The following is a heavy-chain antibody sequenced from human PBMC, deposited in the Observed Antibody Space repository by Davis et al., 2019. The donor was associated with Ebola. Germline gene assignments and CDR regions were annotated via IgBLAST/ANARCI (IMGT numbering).Heavy chain of an antibody. V-gene: IGHV3-30-3*01. J-gene: IGHJ6*02. CDR1: GFTFSSYA. D-gene: IGHD3-10*01. CDR3: ARDEFMYYYYGMDV. Sequence: GESLKISCAVSGFTFSSYAMHWVRQAPGKGLEWVAVISYDGSNKYYADSVKGRFTISRDNSKNTLYLQMNSLRAEDTAVYYCARDEFMYYYYGMDVWGQGTTVTVSS. CDR2: ISYDGSNK.